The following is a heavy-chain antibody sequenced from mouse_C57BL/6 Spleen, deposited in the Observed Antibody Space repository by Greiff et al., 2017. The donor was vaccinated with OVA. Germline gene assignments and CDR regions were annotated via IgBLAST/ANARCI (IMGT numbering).Heavy chain of an antibody. CDR2: ISYSGST. CDR3: ARYGPHSSGPYAMDY. V-gene: IGHV3-8*01. D-gene: IGHD3-2*02. Sequence: EVKVVESGPGLAKPSQTLSLTCSVTGYSITSDYWNWIRKFPGNKLEYMGYISYSGSTYYNPSLKSRISITRDTSKNQYYLQLNSVTTEDTATYYCARYGPHSSGPYAMDYWGQGTSVTVSS. J-gene: IGHJ4*01. CDR1: GYSITSDY.